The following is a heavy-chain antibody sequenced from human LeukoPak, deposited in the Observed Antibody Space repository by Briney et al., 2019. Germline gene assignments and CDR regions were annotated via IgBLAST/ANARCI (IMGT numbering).Heavy chain of an antibody. V-gene: IGHV3-7*01. CDR3: ARDSDYYYYYYMDV. CDR2: IKQDGSEK. J-gene: IGHJ6*03. Sequence: GGSLRLSCAASGFTFSSYWMSWVRQAPGKGLEWVANIKQDGSEKYYVDSVKDRFTISRDNAKNSLYLQMNSLRAEDTAVYYCARDSDYYYYYYMDVWGKGTTVTVSS. CDR1: GFTFSSYW.